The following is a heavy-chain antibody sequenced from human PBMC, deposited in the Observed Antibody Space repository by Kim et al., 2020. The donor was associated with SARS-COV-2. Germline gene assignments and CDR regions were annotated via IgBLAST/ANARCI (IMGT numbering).Heavy chain of an antibody. V-gene: IGHV1-2*02. J-gene: IGHJ4*02. Sequence: ASVKVSCKASGYTFTGYYMHWVRQAPGQGLEWMGWINPNSGGTNYAQKFQGRVTMTRDTSISTAYMELSRLRSDDTAVYYCARGDTMIVVAPMAYWGQGTLVTVSS. CDR2: INPNSGGT. CDR3: ARGDTMIVVAPMAY. D-gene: IGHD3-22*01. CDR1: GYTFTGYY.